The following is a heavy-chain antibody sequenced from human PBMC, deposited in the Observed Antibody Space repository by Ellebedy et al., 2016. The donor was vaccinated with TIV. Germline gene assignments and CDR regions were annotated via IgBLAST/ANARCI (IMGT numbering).Heavy chain of an antibody. CDR3: ARGSRLTGTRCSDY. CDR2: INHSGSA. CDR1: GGSFSDYY. V-gene: IGHV4-34*01. J-gene: IGHJ4*02. D-gene: IGHD1-14*01. Sequence: SETLSLXCAVYGGSFSDYYWSWVRQPPGKGLEWIGEINHSGSANYNPSLKSRVTISADTSKNQFSLKVTSMTAADSGVYYCARGSRLTGTRCSDYWGQGTLVTVSS.